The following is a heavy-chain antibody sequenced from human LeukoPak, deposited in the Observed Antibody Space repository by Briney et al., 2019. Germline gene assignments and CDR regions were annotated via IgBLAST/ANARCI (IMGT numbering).Heavy chain of an antibody. CDR2: IYYSGST. D-gene: IGHD3-10*01. CDR1: GGSISSGGQY. Sequence: PSETLSLTCTVSGGSISSGGQYWSWIRQHPGKGLEYIGYIYYSGSTYYNPSLKSRVIKSVDTSKNQFSLKLSSVTAADTAVYYCARYGSGSYESDYWGQGTLVTVSS. CDR3: ARYGSGSYESDY. V-gene: IGHV4-31*03. J-gene: IGHJ4*02.